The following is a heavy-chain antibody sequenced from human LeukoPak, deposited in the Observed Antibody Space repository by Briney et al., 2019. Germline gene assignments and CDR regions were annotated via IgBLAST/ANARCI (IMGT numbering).Heavy chain of an antibody. V-gene: IGHV1-69*06. Sequence: EASVKVSCKASGGTFSSYAISWVRQAPGQGLEWMGGIIPIFGTANYAQKFQGRVTITADKSTSTAYMELSSLRSEDTAVYYCARGRRKYCTNGVCSPILTYYFDYWGQGTLVTVSS. CDR1: GGTFSSYA. J-gene: IGHJ4*02. CDR3: ARGRRKYCTNGVCSPILTYYFDY. CDR2: IIPIFGTA. D-gene: IGHD2-8*01.